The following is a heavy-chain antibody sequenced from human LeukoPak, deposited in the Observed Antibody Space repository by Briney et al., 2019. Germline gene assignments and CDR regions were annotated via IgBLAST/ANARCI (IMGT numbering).Heavy chain of an antibody. Sequence: GGSLRPSCTAAGFNFGNYATSWVRQPPGKGLEWLGFIRSHASGGPIESDPSVDGRFNLSRDDSKSIAYLQMTSLKTEDTATYFCTREVDGMSAYWGQGTLVTVSS. J-gene: IGHJ4*02. CDR2: IRSHASGGPI. CDR1: GFNFGNYA. CDR3: TREVDGMSAY. V-gene: IGHV3-49*04. D-gene: IGHD1-14*01.